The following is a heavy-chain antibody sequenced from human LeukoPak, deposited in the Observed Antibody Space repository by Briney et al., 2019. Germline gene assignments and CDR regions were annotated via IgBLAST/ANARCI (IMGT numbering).Heavy chain of an antibody. J-gene: IGHJ4*02. CDR1: EFTFSSYS. Sequence: PGGSLRLSCEASEFTFSSYSINWVRQAPGKGLEWVPSISSIRNYIYYADSVRGRFTISRDNARNSLYLQMNSLRAEDTAVYYCARLRGGYNYALGPFDYWGQGTLVTVSS. CDR2: ISSIRNYI. CDR3: ARLRGGYNYALGPFDY. D-gene: IGHD5-18*01. V-gene: IGHV3-21*01.